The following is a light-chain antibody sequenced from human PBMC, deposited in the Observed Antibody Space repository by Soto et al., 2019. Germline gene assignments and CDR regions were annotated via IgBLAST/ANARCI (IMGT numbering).Light chain of an antibody. Sequence: EIVLTQSPGTLSLSPGERATLSCRASQSVSSNYLAWYQQKLGQAPRLLIYGASSRATGIPDRFSGSGSGTDFTLTISRLEPEYFAVYYCQQYGGSPLVTFGGGTKVEIK. CDR2: GAS. V-gene: IGKV3-20*01. CDR1: QSVSSNY. CDR3: QQYGGSPLVT. J-gene: IGKJ4*01.